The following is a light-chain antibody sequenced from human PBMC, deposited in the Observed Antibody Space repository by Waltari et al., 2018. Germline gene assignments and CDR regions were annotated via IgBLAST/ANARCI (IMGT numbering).Light chain of an antibody. CDR3: QQYEDLPLT. CDR1: QDITNY. J-gene: IGKJ4*01. Sequence: DIPMTQSPSSLSASVGDRVTITCQASQDITNYLNWYQQKPGKAPKLLIFDASNLKTGVPSRFSGSGSGTDFTFTIRSLQPEDIATYYCQQYEDLPLTFGGGTNIEIK. CDR2: DAS. V-gene: IGKV1-33*01.